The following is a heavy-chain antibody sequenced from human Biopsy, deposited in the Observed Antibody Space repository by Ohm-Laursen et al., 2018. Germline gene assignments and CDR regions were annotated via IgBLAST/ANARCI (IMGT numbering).Heavy chain of an antibody. D-gene: IGHD5-12*01. J-gene: IGHJ6*02. CDR1: GYSVTNDYY. CDR2: IYYDGIT. CDR3: ARVAGGYAYYYGMDV. V-gene: IGHV4-38-2*02. Sequence: SDTLSLTCSVSGYSVTNDYYWGWIRQPPGKGLEWIGNIYYDGITYYNPSLKSRVTMKVDTSKNQFSLRLTSATAADTAVYYCARVAGGYAYYYGMDVWGQGTTVIVSS.